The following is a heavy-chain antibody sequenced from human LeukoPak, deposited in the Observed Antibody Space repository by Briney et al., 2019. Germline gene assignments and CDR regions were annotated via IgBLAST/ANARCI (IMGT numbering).Heavy chain of an antibody. CDR1: GYTFTIYG. CDR2: INPNSGDT. V-gene: IGHV1-2*02. J-gene: IGHJ4*02. D-gene: IGHD3-16*01. Sequence: ASVKVSCKASGYTFTIYGITWVRQAPGQGLEWMGWINPNSGDTKYAQKFQGRVTMTRDTSISTAYMELSRLKSDDTAVYYCATQRGSYLWGTDFDYWGQGTLVTVSS. CDR3: ATQRGSYLWGTDFDY.